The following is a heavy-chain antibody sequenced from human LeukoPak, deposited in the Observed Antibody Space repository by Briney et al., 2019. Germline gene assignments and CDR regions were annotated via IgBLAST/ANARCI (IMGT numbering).Heavy chain of an antibody. CDR1: GFTFSTYS. Sequence: AGGSLRLSCAASGFTFSTYSMTWVRQAPGKGLEWVSYISSSSTTVYYADSVKGRFTISRDNAKNSLYLQMNRLRAEDTAVYYCANRLEQWLVGGYYGMDVWGQGTTVTVSS. D-gene: IGHD6-19*01. V-gene: IGHV3-48*01. CDR3: ANRLEQWLVGGYYGMDV. J-gene: IGHJ6*02. CDR2: ISSSSTTV.